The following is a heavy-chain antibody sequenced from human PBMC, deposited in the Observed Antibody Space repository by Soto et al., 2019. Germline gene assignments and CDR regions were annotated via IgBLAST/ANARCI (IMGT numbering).Heavy chain of an antibody. CDR3: ARGDAHYDSSGYPSIFDY. CDR2: IYHSGST. D-gene: IGHD3-22*01. CDR1: GGSISSGGYS. V-gene: IGHV4-30-2*01. Sequence: TLSLTCAVSGGSISSGGYSWSWIRQPPGKGLEWIGYIYHSGSTYYNPSLKSRVTISVDRSKNQFSLKLSSVTAADTAVYYCARGDAHYDSSGYPSIFDYWGQGTLVTVSS. J-gene: IGHJ4*02.